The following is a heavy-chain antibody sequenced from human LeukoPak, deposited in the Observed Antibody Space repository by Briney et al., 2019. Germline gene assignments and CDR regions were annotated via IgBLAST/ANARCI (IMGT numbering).Heavy chain of an antibody. CDR3: ARDPTYYGSGSPGD. CDR2: ISSSSSYI. Sequence: GGSLRLSCAAPGFTFSSYSMNWVRQAPGKGLEWVSSISSSSSYIYYADSVKGRFTISRDNAKNSLYLQMNSLRAEDTAVYYCARDPTYYGSGSPGDWGQGTLVTVSS. J-gene: IGHJ4*02. D-gene: IGHD3-10*01. V-gene: IGHV3-21*01. CDR1: GFTFSSYS.